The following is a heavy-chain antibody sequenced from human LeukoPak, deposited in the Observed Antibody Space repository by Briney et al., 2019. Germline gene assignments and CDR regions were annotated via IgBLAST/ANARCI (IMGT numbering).Heavy chain of an antibody. V-gene: IGHV5-51*01. J-gene: IGHJ4*02. CDR1: GYSFTTYW. CDR3: ARTPPPYYDYVWGSYRQYYFDY. Sequence: ESLQISRKGSGYSFTTYWIGWVRQMPGNGLEWLGIIYPGDSDTRDSPSFQGQVNISADKSISTAYLQSSSLKASDSAMYYCARTPPPYYDYVWGSYRQYYFDYGGQGTLVTVSS. D-gene: IGHD3-16*02. CDR2: IYPGDSDT.